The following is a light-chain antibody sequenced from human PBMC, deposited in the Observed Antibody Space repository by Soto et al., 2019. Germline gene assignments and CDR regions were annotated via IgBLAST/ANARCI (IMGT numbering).Light chain of an antibody. J-gene: IGKJ1*01. CDR3: QKYNGTPRT. Sequence: DIQVTQSPSSLSTSVGDRVTITCRASQDISGHLAWYQQKPGKVPKLLIYEASTLQSGVPSRFSASGSATDFTLTISSLQPEDVATYYCQKYNGTPRTFGQGTKVELK. V-gene: IGKV1-27*01. CDR1: QDISGH. CDR2: EAS.